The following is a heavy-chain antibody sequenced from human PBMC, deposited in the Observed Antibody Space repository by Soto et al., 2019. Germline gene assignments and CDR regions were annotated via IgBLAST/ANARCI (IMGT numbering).Heavy chain of an antibody. D-gene: IGHD5-12*01. CDR2: IYHSGST. J-gene: IGHJ4*02. CDR1: GCSISSTNW. V-gene: IGHV4-4*02. Sequence: SETLSLTCAFSGCSISSTNWLTWVRQPPGKGLEWIGEIYHSGSTNYNPSLKSRVTISVDKSKNQFSLKLSSVTAADTAVYYCARQGRGYDFDQEVDYWGQGTLVTVSS. CDR3: ARQGRGYDFDQEVDY.